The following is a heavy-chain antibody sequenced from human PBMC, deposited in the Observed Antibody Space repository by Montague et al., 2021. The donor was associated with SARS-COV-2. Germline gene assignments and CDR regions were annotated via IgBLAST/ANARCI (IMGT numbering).Heavy chain of an antibody. CDR1: GFTFGDYA. D-gene: IGHD2-2*01. Sequence: SLRLSCAASGFTFGDYAMSWVRQAPGKGLEWVGFIRSKAYGGTTEYAASVKGRFTISRNDSTSIAYLQMNSLKTEDTAVYYCTRDRDVVVPAAVYGMDVWGQGTTVTVSS. J-gene: IGHJ6*02. CDR2: IRSKAYGGTT. CDR3: TRDRDVVVPAAVYGMDV. V-gene: IGHV3-49*04.